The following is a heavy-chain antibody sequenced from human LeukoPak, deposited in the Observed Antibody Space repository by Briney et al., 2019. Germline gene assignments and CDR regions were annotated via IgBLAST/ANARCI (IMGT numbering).Heavy chain of an antibody. V-gene: IGHV3-30*18. CDR2: ISYDGSNK. CDR1: GFTFSSYG. CDR3: AKGELPFDY. J-gene: IGHJ4*02. D-gene: IGHD1-26*01. Sequence: GGSPRLSCAASGFTFSSYGMHWVRQAPGKGLEWVAVISYDGSNKYYADSVKGRFTISRDNSKNTLYLQMNSLRAEDTAVYYCAKGELPFDYWGQGTLVTVSS.